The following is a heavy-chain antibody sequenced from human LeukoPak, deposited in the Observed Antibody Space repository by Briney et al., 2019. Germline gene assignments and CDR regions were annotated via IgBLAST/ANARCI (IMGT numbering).Heavy chain of an antibody. CDR1: GYRFSTYS. Sequence: PGGSLRLSCAGSGYRFSTYSMSWVRQAPGKGPEWVSYIKSDGSIKYYADSVRGRFTISRDNARDSLYLEMDSLRAEDTAVLYCTVSWGRYCMDVWGTGSTVTVSA. V-gene: IGHV3-48*01. J-gene: IGHJ6*04. CDR3: TVSWGRYCMDV. CDR2: IKSDGSIK. D-gene: IGHD2-21*01.